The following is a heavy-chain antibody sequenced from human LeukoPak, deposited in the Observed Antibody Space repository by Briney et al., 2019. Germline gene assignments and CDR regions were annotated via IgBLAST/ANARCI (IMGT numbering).Heavy chain of an antibody. J-gene: IGHJ6*03. V-gene: IGHV3-48*03. D-gene: IGHD5-24*01. CDR2: ITSSGSTI. CDR3: ARDERGGYNSDHYYMDV. CDR1: GFTFSDYD. Sequence: GGSLRLSCAASGFTFSDYDMNWVRQAPGKGLEWISYITSSGSTIYYADSVKGRFTISRDNAKNSLNLQMKTLRAEDTATYYCARDERGGYNSDHYYMDVWGKGTTVTVS.